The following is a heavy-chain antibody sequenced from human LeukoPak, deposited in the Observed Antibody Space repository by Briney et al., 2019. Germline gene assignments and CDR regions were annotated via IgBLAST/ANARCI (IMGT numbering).Heavy chain of an antibody. D-gene: IGHD2-8*01. CDR1: GFTFSSYW. Sequence: PGGSLRLSCAASGFTFSSYWMNWVRQAPGKGLVWVARIEPDGSSINYADSVKGRFTISRDNAKNTLYLQMNSLRAEDTAVYYCATLYAGSTDYWGRGTLVTVSS. CDR3: ATLYAGSTDY. J-gene: IGHJ4*02. CDR2: IEPDGSSI. V-gene: IGHV3-74*01.